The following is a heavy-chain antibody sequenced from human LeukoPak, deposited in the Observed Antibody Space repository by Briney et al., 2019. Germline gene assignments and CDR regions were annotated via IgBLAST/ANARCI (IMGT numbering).Heavy chain of an antibody. D-gene: IGHD5-12*01. CDR2: INPNNGGT. Sequence: AASVTVSCTASGYTFTGYYLHWVRQAPGQGLEWLGWINPNNGGTNYAQKFQGRVTVTRDTSISTAYMELSRLRSDDTAVYYCARDRSGYDSYNFDYWGQGTLVTVSS. V-gene: IGHV1-2*02. CDR3: ARDRSGYDSYNFDY. CDR1: GYTFTGYY. J-gene: IGHJ4*02.